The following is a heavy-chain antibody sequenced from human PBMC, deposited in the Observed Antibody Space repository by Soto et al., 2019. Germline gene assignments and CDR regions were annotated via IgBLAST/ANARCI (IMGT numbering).Heavy chain of an antibody. CDR2: ISYDGSNK. J-gene: IGHJ3*02. CDR1: GFTFSSYG. Sequence: PGGSLRLSCAASGFTFSSYGMHWVRQAPGKGLEWVAVISYDGSNKYYADSVKGRFTISRDNSKNTLYLQMNSLRAEDTAVYYCAKESITGTTMPFDIWGQGTMVTVSS. V-gene: IGHV3-30*18. D-gene: IGHD1-7*01. CDR3: AKESITGTTMPFDI.